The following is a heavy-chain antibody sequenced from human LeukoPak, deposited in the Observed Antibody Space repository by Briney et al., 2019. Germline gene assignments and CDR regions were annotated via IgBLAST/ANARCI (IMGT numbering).Heavy chain of an antibody. CDR3: ARESDSSGWYDS. CDR1: GFSFDDYA. Sequence: PGGSLRLSCAAPGFSFDDYAIHWVRQAPGKGLEWVSLISGDGGSTFYADSVKGRFTISRDNSKNSLHLQMSSLRSEDTALYYCARESDSSGWYDSWGQGTLVTVSS. D-gene: IGHD3-22*01. CDR2: ISGDGGST. J-gene: IGHJ5*01. V-gene: IGHV3-43*02.